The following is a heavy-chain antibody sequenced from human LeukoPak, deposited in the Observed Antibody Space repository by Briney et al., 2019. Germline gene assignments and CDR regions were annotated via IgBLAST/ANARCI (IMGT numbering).Heavy chain of an antibody. CDR3: ARAEGVVVAAHIDP. V-gene: IGHV1-18*01. J-gene: IGHJ5*02. CDR1: GYTFTNYG. Sequence: ASVKVSCKASGYTFTNYGIYWVRQAPGQGLEWMAWISAYNGNTNYAQKFQGRVTVTTDTSTSTGYMELRSLRSDDTAMYYCARAEGVVVAAHIDPWGQGTLVTVSS. CDR2: ISAYNGNT. D-gene: IGHD2-15*01.